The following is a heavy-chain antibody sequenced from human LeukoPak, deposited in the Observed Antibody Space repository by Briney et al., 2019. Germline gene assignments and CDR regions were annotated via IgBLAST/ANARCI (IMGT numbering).Heavy chain of an antibody. CDR1: GFTFTSYA. D-gene: IGHD3-3*01. V-gene: IGHV3-20*01. CDR2: INWNGGST. Sequence: GGSLRLSCAASGFTFTSYAMSWVRQAPGKGLEWVSGINWNGGSTGYADSVKGRFTISRDNAKNSLYLQMNSLRAEDTALYHCARDYIGFWSGYTMDVWGKGTTVTVSS. J-gene: IGHJ6*04. CDR3: ARDYIGFWSGYTMDV.